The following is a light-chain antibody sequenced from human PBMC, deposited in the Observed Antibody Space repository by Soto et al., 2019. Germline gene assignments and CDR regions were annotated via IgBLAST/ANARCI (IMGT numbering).Light chain of an antibody. V-gene: IGKV3-20*01. J-gene: IGKJ3*01. CDR3: QQYGSSPFT. CDR1: QSVSSSY. Sequence: EIVVTQSPGTLSLSPGERATLSCRASQSVSSSYLAWYQQKPGQAPRLLIYGASSRATGIPDRFSGSGSVTDFTLTISRLEPEDFAVYYCQQYGSSPFTSGPGNKVDIK. CDR2: GAS.